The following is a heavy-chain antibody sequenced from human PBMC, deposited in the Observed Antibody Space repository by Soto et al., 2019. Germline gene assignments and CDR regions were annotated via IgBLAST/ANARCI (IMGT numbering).Heavy chain of an antibody. D-gene: IGHD2-21*01. V-gene: IGHV3-23*01. CDR2: VSASGLNT. Sequence: EVQLLESGGKLVQPGGSLTLSCAASGFTFSTYAMAWVRQAPGKGLEWVSGVSASGLNTDYADPVKGRFYISRDNSKNRVPLNMTSLRAEDTPFYSSANDRPRPTSGYFFNCGGQGTPVTVS. CDR1: GFTFSTYA. CDR3: ANDRPRPTSGYFFNC. J-gene: IGHJ4*02.